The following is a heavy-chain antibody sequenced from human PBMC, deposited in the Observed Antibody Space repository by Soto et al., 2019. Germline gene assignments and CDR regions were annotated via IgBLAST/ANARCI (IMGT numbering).Heavy chain of an antibody. CDR2: IKSKTDGGTT. J-gene: IGHJ6*02. V-gene: IGHV3-15*01. CDR1: GFTFSNAW. D-gene: IGHD6-13*01. Sequence: GGSLRLSCAASGFTFSNAWMSWVRQAPGKGLEWVGRIKSKTDGGTTDYAAPVKGRFTISRDDSKNTLYLQMNSLKTEDTAVYYCTSHPGIAAAYPYLDYYYYGMDVWGQGTTVTVSS. CDR3: TSHPGIAAAYPYLDYYYYGMDV.